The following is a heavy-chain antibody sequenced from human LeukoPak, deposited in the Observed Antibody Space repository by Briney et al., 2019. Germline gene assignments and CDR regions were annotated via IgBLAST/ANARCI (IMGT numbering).Heavy chain of an antibody. CDR2: IYVTGST. CDR1: GGSIGTYY. Sequence: SETLSLTCTASGGSIGTYYWSWIRQSPGKGLEWIGYIYVTGSTRYNPYLQSRVTISVDTSRNQFFLKMSSVTAADTAVYYCARHIGGGIEDMDVWGKGTKVTFSS. CDR3: ARHIGGGIEDMDV. J-gene: IGHJ6*03. D-gene: IGHD3-16*02. V-gene: IGHV4-59*08.